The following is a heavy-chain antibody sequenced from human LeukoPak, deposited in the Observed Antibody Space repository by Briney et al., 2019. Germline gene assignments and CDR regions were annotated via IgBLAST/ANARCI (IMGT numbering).Heavy chain of an antibody. Sequence: GGSLRLSCAASGFNFTNYNMNWVRQAPGKGLEWVSSIHSSSGSIYYADSLKGRFTITRDNAKNSLYLQMNSLRAEDTAVYYCARDLAWDAFDIWGQGTMVTVSS. CDR2: IHSSSGSI. V-gene: IGHV3-21*01. J-gene: IGHJ3*02. CDR3: ARDLAWDAFDI. CDR1: GFNFTNYN.